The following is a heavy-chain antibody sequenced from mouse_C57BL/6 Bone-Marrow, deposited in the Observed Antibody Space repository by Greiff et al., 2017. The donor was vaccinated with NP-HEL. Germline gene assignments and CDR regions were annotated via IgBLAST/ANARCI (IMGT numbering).Heavy chain of an antibody. CDR1: GYTFTDYN. J-gene: IGHJ1*03. CDR3: ARWVDDSQTWWYFDV. V-gene: IGHV1-18*01. CDR2: INPNNGGT. D-gene: IGHD2-12*01. Sequence: EVQLQQSGPELVKPGASVKIPCKASGYTFTDYNMDWVKQSHGKSLEWIGDINPNNGGTIYNQKFKGKATLTVDKSSSTAYMELRSLTSEDTAVYYCARWVDDSQTWWYFDVWGTGTTVTVSS.